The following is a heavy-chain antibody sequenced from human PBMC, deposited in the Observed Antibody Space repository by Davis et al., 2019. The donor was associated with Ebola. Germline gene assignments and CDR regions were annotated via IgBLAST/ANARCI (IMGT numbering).Heavy chain of an antibody. CDR2: IKQDGSEK. CDR1: GLIFNNYW. Sequence: GESLKISCAASGLIFNNYWMSWIRQAPGKGLEWVANIKQDGSEKYYVDSVKGRFTISRDNAKNSLYLQMNSLRAEDTAVYYCARGVVLWFGELYIDYYGMDVWGQGTTVTVSS. D-gene: IGHD3-10*01. CDR3: ARGVVLWFGELYIDYYGMDV. V-gene: IGHV3-7*01. J-gene: IGHJ6*02.